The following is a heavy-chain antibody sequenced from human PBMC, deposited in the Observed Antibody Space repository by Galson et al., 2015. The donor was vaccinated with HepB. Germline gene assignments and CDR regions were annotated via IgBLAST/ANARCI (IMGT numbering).Heavy chain of an antibody. V-gene: IGHV3-21*01. Sequence: SLRLSCAASGFTFSSYSMNWVRQAPGKGLEWVSSISSSSSYIYYADSVKGRFTISRDNAKNSLYLQMNSLRAEDTAVYYCARGRPIAAAGTVFDYWGQGTLVTVSS. D-gene: IGHD6-13*01. CDR2: ISSSSSYI. CDR3: ARGRPIAAAGTVFDY. CDR1: GFTFSSYS. J-gene: IGHJ4*02.